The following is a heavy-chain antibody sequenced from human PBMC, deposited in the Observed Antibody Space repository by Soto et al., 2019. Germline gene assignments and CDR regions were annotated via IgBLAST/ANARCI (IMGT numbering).Heavy chain of an antibody. CDR1: GGSISSGDYY. V-gene: IGHV4-31*03. CDR2: IYYSGST. Sequence: QVQLQESGPGLVKPSQTLSLTCTVSGGSISSGDYYWSWIRQHPGKGLEWIGYIYYSGSTYYNPSLKSRVTISVDTSKNQFSLKLSSVTAADTAVYYCARWCSGSRQGFDPCGQGTLVTVSS. CDR3: ARWCSGSRQGFDP. J-gene: IGHJ5*02. D-gene: IGHD2-15*01.